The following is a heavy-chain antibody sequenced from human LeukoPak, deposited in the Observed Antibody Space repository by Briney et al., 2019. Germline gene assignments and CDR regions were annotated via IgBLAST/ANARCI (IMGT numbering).Heavy chain of an antibody. CDR3: TRGSYGDYEY. J-gene: IGHJ4*02. CDR2: ISVNSDHK. D-gene: IGHD4-17*01. Sequence: PGGSLRLSCAASGFTFSSYTMNWVRQAPGKGLEWVASISVNSDHKPYADSVKGRFTISRDNAKNSLYLQMNSLAVDDTAVYFCTRGSYGDYEYWGQGNLVIASS. CDR1: GFTFSSYT. V-gene: IGHV3-21*01.